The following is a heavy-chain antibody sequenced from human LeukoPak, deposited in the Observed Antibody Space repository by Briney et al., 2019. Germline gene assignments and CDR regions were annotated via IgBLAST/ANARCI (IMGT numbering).Heavy chain of an antibody. CDR1: GDSFTSTHFY. D-gene: IGHD3-22*01. V-gene: IGHV4-39*01. CDR3: ARHIGTTGSGYYPY. J-gene: IGHJ4*02. CDR2: VYNSGRT. Sequence: PSETLSLTCTVSGDSFTSTHFYWGWVRQPPGEGLEWLGSVYNSGRTSYKPSLESRVSISVDTSKNQFSLILSSVTAADTAVYYCARHIGTTGSGYYPYWGQGTLVTVSS.